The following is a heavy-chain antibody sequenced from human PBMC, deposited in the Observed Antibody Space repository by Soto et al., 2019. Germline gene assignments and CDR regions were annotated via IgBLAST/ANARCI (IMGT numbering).Heavy chain of an antibody. V-gene: IGHV1-69*08. CDR2: IIPILGIA. J-gene: IGHJ6*02. D-gene: IGHD3-10*01. Sequence: QVQLVQSGAEVKKPGSSVKVSCKASGGTFSSYTISWVRQAPGQGLEWMGRIIPILGIANYAQKFQGRVTITADKSTSTAYMELSSLRSEDTAVYYCARDPVRNLVRGVSPYYYGMDVWGQGTTVTVSS. CDR3: ARDPVRNLVRGVSPYYYGMDV. CDR1: GGTFSSYT.